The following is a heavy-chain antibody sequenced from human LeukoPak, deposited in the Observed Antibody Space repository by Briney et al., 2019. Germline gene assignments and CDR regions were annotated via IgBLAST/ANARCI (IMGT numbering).Heavy chain of an antibody. CDR2: FDPEDGET. CDR1: GYTLTELS. D-gene: IGHD6-13*01. CDR3: ATLRFGAAAGTERELDY. V-gene: IGHV1-24*01. Sequence: ASVKVSCKVSGYTLTELSMHWVRQAPGKGLEWMGGFDPEDGETIYAQKFQGRVTMTEDTSTDTAYMELSSLRSEDTAVYYYATLRFGAAAGTERELDYWGQGTLVTVSS. J-gene: IGHJ4*02.